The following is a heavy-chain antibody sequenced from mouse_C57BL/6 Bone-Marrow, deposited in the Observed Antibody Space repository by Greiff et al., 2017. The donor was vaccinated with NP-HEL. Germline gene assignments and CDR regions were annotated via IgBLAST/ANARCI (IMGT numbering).Heavy chain of an antibody. D-gene: IGHD4-1*01. CDR3: ARDPGTSSDY. CDR1: GYSITSGYY. V-gene: IGHV3-6*01. J-gene: IGHJ2*01. CDR2: ISYDGSN. Sequence: VQLKESGPGLVKPSQSLSLTCSVTGYSITSGYYWNWIRQFPGNKLEWMGYISYDGSNNYNPSLKNRISITRDTSKNQFFLKLNSVTTEDTATYYCARDPGTSSDYWGQGTTLTVSS.